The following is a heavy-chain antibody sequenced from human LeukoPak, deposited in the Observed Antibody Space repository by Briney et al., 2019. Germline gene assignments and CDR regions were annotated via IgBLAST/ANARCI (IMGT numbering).Heavy chain of an antibody. CDR3: AKVGTGTTSAWFDP. V-gene: IGHV3-23*01. J-gene: IGHJ5*02. D-gene: IGHD1-1*01. Sequence: SGGSLRLSCAASGFTFSSYAMHWVRQAPGKGLEWVSTISGSGGSTYYADSVKGRFTISRDNSKNTLYLQMNSLRAEDTAIYYCAKVGTGTTSAWFDPWGQGTQVTVSS. CDR2: ISGSGGST. CDR1: GFTFSSYA.